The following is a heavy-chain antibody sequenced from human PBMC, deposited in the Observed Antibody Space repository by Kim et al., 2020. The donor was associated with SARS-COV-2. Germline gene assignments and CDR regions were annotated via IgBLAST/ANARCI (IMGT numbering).Heavy chain of an antibody. CDR3: ARGRQWLGVFDY. Sequence: SETLSLTCAVYGGSFSGYYWSWIRQPPGKGLEWIGEINHSGSTNYNPSLKSRVTISVDTSKNQFSLKLSSVTAADTAVYYCARGRQWLGVFDYWGQGTLV. V-gene: IGHV4-34*01. CDR2: INHSGST. CDR1: GGSFSGYY. D-gene: IGHD6-19*01. J-gene: IGHJ4*02.